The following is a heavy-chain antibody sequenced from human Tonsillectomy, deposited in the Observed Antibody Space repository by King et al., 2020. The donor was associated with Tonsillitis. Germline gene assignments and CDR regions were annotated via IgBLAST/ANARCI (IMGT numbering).Heavy chain of an antibody. D-gene: IGHD6-6*01. CDR2: IYWDDDK. Sequence: ITLKESGPTLVKPTQTLTLTCTFSGFSLSTSGVGVGWIRQPPGKALEWLALIYWDDDKRYSPSLKSRLTITKDTSKNQVVLTMTNMDPVDTATYYCAHSGSSSTRGYYYYMDVWGKGTTVTVSS. CDR3: AHSGSSSTRGYYYYMDV. CDR1: GFSLSTSGVG. V-gene: IGHV2-5*02. J-gene: IGHJ6*03.